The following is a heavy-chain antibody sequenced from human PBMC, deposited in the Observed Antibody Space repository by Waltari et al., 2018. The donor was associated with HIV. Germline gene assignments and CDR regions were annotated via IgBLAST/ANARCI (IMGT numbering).Heavy chain of an antibody. J-gene: IGHJ3*02. CDR2: IYPGDSDT. Sequence: VQLVQSGAEGKKPGETLKISCEGSGYSLRSYWIGWVRQMSGKGLEWMGIIYPGDSDTRYSPSFQGQVTISVDKSISTAYQQWSSLKASDTAMYYCARRWAVAGTFDIWGQGTVVTVSS. V-gene: IGHV5-51*01. CDR3: ARRWAVAGTFDI. D-gene: IGHD6-19*01. CDR1: GYSLRSYW.